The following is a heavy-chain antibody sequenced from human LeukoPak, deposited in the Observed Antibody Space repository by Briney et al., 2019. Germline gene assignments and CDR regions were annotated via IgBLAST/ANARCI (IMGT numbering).Heavy chain of an antibody. Sequence: SETLSLTCTVSGGSIISSSYYWDWIRQPPGKGLEWIGYIHYSGSTNYKASLKSRVRISVDTSKNQFSLKLSSVTAADTAVYYCARLTGYSSESWFDPWGQRTLVTASS. CDR3: ARLTGYSSESWFDP. CDR2: IHYSGST. CDR1: GGSIISSSYY. V-gene: IGHV4-61*05. J-gene: IGHJ5*02. D-gene: IGHD3-9*01.